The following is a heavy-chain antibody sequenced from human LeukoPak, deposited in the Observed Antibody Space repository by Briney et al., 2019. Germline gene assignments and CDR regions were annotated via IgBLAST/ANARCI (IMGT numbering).Heavy chain of an antibody. CDR3: ARDSSEFRSLIPH. Sequence: SVKVSCKASGGTFSNYAISWVRQAPGQGLEWMGGITPMFGTAKYAQKFQGRVTITADESTSTAYMELSSLRSEDTAVYYCARDSSEFRSLIPHWGQGTLVTVSS. D-gene: IGHD2-21*01. CDR2: ITPMFGTA. CDR1: GGTFSNYA. J-gene: IGHJ1*01. V-gene: IGHV1-69*13.